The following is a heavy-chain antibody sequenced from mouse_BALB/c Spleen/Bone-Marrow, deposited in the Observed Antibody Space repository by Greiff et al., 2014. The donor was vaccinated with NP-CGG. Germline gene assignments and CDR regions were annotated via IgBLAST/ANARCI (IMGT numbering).Heavy chain of an antibody. CDR2: ISSGGST. V-gene: IGHV5-6-5*01. CDR1: GFTFSSYA. CDR3: ASLYFYGSSYYTMDY. D-gene: IGHD1-1*01. J-gene: IGHJ4*01. Sequence: EVKLMESGGGLVEPGGSLKLSCAASGFTFSSYAMSWVRQTPEKRLEWVASISSGGSTYYPDSVKGRFTISRDNARNILYLQMSSLRSEDTAMYYCASLYFYGSSYYTMDYWGQGTSVTVSS.